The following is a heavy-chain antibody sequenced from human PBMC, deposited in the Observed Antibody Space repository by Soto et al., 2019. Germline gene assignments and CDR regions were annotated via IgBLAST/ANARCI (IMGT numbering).Heavy chain of an antibody. Sequence: SETLSLTCAVSGGSISSGGYSWSWIRQPPGKGLEWIGYIYHSGSTYYNPSLKRRVTISVDRSKNQFSLKLSSVTAADTAVYYCARASGANIEYWGQGNLVTVSS. CDR1: GGSISSGGYS. V-gene: IGHV4-30-2*01. D-gene: IGHD3-10*01. J-gene: IGHJ4*02. CDR2: IYHSGST. CDR3: ARASGANIEY.